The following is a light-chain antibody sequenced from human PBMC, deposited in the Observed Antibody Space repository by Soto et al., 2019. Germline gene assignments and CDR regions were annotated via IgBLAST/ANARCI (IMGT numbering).Light chain of an antibody. CDR2: VNSDGSH. CDR3: QTWGTGIRV. V-gene: IGLV4-69*01. Sequence: QSVLTQSPSASASLGASVKLTCSLSSEYSSYAIAWHQQQPEKGPRYLMKVNSDGSHSKGDGITDRFSGSSSGAARYLTISSLQSEDEADYCCQTWGTGIRVFGGGTKVTVL. CDR1: SEYSSYA. J-gene: IGLJ3*02.